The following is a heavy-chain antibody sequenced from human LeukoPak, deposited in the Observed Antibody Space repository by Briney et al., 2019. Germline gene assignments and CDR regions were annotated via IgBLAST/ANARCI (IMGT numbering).Heavy chain of an antibody. CDR1: GFTFSSYS. Sequence: GGSLRLSCAASGFTFSSYSMNWVRQAPGKGLEWVSSISSSSSYIYYADSVKGRFTISRDNAKNSLYLQMNSLRAEDTAVYYCARPVPSTYYYDSSGYPDYWGQGTLVTVSS. D-gene: IGHD3-22*01. J-gene: IGHJ4*02. V-gene: IGHV3-21*01. CDR3: ARPVPSTYYYDSSGYPDY. CDR2: ISSSSSYI.